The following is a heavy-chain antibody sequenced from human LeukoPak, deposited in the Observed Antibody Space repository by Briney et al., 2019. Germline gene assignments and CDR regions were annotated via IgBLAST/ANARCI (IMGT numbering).Heavy chain of an antibody. J-gene: IGHJ6*03. CDR1: GFTFSSYW. CDR3: ARGLPYYYYMDV. D-gene: IGHD4-11*01. V-gene: IGHV3-74*01. Sequence: GGSLRLSCAASGFTFSSYWRHWVRQAPGKGLVWVSRINSDGSSTSYADSVKGRFTISRDNAKNTLYLQMNSLRAEDTAVYYCARGLPYYYYMDVWGKGTTVTVSS. CDR2: INSDGSST.